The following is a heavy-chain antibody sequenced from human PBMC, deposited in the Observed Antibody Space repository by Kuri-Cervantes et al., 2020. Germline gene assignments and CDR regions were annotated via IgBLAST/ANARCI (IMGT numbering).Heavy chain of an antibody. V-gene: IGHV1-18*01. CDR3: ARSWKGGRVYYDSSGYWFDP. CDR1: GYTFTSYD. Sequence: ASVKVSCKASGYTFTSYDINWVRQATGQGLEWMGWISAYNGNTNYAQKLQGRVTMTTDTSTSTAYMELRSLRSDDTAVYYCARSWKGGRVYYDSSGYWFDPWGQGTLVTVSS. D-gene: IGHD3-22*01. CDR2: ISAYNGNT. J-gene: IGHJ5*02.